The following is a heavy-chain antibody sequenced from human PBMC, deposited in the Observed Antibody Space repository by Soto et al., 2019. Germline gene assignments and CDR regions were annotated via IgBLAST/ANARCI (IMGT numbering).Heavy chain of an antibody. J-gene: IGHJ4*01. CDR2: ISGDSGNT. Sequence: ASVKVSCKASGYMFTKSAMHWVRQAPGQRLEWMGWISGDSGNTKYSPKLQDRVTITGDTSASSAYMELSSLRSEDTALYYCARDGVAAGNINFDYWGQGTLVTVS. D-gene: IGHD6-19*01. CDR3: ARDGVAAGNINFDY. V-gene: IGHV1-3*01. CDR1: GYMFTKSA.